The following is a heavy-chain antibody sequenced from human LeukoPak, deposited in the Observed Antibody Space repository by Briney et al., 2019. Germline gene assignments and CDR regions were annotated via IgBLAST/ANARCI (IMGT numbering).Heavy chain of an antibody. CDR1: GFTFSSYG. Sequence: GGSLRLSCAASGFTFSSYGMHWVRQAPGKGLEWVAFIRYDGSNKYYADSVKGRFTISRDNSKNTLYLQMNSLRAEDTAVYYCAKGIAAAGQYYYYYYMDVWGKGTTVTISS. D-gene: IGHD6-13*01. CDR2: IRYDGSNK. V-gene: IGHV3-30*02. J-gene: IGHJ6*03. CDR3: AKGIAAAGQYYYYYYMDV.